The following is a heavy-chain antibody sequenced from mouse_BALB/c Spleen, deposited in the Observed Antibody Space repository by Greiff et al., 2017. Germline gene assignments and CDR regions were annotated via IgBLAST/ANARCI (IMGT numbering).Heavy chain of an antibody. CDR2: INPSNGGT. D-gene: IGHD2-3*01. CDR3: TRGGYYEFAY. J-gene: IGHJ3*01. CDR1: GYTFTSYY. V-gene: IGHV1S81*02. Sequence: QVQLKQSGAELVKPGASVKLSCKASGYTFTSYYMYWVKQRPGQGLEWIGGINPSNGGTNFNEKFKSKATLTVDKSSSTAYMQLSSLTSEDSAVYYCTRGGYYEFAYWGQGTLVTVSA.